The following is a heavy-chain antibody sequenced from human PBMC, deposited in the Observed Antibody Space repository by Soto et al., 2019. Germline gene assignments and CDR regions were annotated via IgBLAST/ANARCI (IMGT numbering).Heavy chain of an antibody. Sequence: EVQLVESGGGLVKPGGSLRLSCAASGFTFSSYSMNWVRQAPGKGLEWVSSISSSSSYIYYADSVKGRFTISRDNAKNSLYLQMNSLRAEDTAVYYCARDLHDYGDCWYFDLWGRGTLVTVSS. CDR3: ARDLHDYGDCWYFDL. V-gene: IGHV3-21*01. CDR2: ISSSSSYI. J-gene: IGHJ2*01. D-gene: IGHD4-17*01. CDR1: GFTFSSYS.